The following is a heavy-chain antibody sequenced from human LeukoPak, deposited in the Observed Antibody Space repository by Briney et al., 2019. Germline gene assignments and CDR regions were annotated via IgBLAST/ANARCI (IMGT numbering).Heavy chain of an antibody. V-gene: IGHV1-2*02. CDR2: INPNSGGT. CDR1: GYTFTGYY. J-gene: IGHJ6*03. D-gene: IGHD4-17*01. Sequence: ASVKVSCKASGYTFTGYYMHWVRQAPGQGLEWMGWINPNSGGTNYAQKFQGRVTMTRDTSISTAYMELSRLRSDDTAVYYCARAPVTTYYYYYYTDVWGKGTTVTVSS. CDR3: ARAPVTTYYYYYYTDV.